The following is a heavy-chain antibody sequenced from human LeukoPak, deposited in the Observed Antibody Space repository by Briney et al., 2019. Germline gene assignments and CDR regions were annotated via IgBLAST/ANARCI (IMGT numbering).Heavy chain of an antibody. V-gene: IGHV3-48*01. CDR1: GFTFSDYS. J-gene: IGHJ4*02. Sequence: PGGSLRLSCVASGFTFSDYSMNWVRQAPGKGLEWASYIGGRGDGISYADSVKGRFTVSRDNAKNSLFLQMNSLRGDDTAMYFCAREIPGRIAADCWGQGTLVTVSS. CDR3: AREIPGRIAADC. D-gene: IGHD2-15*01. CDR2: IGGRGDGI.